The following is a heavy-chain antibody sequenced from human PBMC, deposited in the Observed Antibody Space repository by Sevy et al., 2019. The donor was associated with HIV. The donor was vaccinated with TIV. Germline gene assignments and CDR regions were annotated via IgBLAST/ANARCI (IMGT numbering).Heavy chain of an antibody. Sequence: ASVKVSYKASGYTFTGYYMHWVRQAPGQGLEWMGWINPNSGGTNYAQKFQGRVTMTRDTSISTAYMELSRLRSDDTAVYYCARADLRPPQNFDYWGQGTLVTVSS. CDR1: GYTFTGYY. CDR3: ARADLRPPQNFDY. J-gene: IGHJ4*02. V-gene: IGHV1-2*02. CDR2: INPNSGGT.